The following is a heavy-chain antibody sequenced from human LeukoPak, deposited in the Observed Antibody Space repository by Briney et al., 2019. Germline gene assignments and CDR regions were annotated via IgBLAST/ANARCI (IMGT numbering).Heavy chain of an antibody. CDR3: ARDPLRYLRVGHYDY. V-gene: IGHV3-21*01. D-gene: IGHD3-9*01. CDR2: IDYDSSHI. CDR1: GFTFSNSA. J-gene: IGHJ4*02. Sequence: GGSLRLSCAASGFTFSNSAMNWVRQVPGKGVEWVSSIDYDSSHIYYAASVRGRFTITRDNARNSVHLQMNSLRVEDTAVYYCARDPLRYLRVGHYDYWRQGTLLAVSS.